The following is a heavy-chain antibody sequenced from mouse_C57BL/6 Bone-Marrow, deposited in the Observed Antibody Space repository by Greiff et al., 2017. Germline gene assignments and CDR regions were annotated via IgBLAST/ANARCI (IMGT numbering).Heavy chain of an antibody. Sequence: LQQSGAELVKPGASVKISCKASGYAFSSYWMNWVKQRPGKGLEWIGQIYPGDGDTNYNGKFKGKATLTADKSSSTAYMQLSSLTSEDSAVYFCARKGYYDYDPYAMDYWGQGTSVTVSS. J-gene: IGHJ4*01. CDR3: ARKGYYDYDPYAMDY. D-gene: IGHD2-4*01. CDR2: IYPGDGDT. CDR1: GYAFSSYW. V-gene: IGHV1-80*01.